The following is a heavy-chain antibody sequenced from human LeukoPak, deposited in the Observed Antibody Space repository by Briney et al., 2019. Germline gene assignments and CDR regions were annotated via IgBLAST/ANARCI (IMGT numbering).Heavy chain of an antibody. CDR3: ARVAVAGGNWFDP. CDR2: IYSGGST. D-gene: IGHD6-19*01. V-gene: IGHV3-53*04. CDR1: GFTVSSNY. Sequence: GGSLRLSCAASGFTVSSNYMSWVRQAPGKGLEWVSVIYSGGSTYYADSVKGRLTISRHNSKNTLYLQMNSLRAEDTAVYYCARVAVAGGNWFDPWGQGTLVTVSS. J-gene: IGHJ5*02.